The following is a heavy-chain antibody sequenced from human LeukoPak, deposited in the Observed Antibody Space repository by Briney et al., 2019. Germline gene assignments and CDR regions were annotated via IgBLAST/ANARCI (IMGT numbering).Heavy chain of an antibody. CDR2: ISYDGSNK. CDR3: ARDGLHCSGGSCYSRPDY. Sequence: GGSLRLSCAASGFTFSSYAMHWVRQAPGKGLEWVAVISYDGSNKYYADSVKGRFTISRDNSKNTLYLQMNSLRAEDTAVYYCARDGLHCSGGSCYSRPDYWGQGTLVTVSS. V-gene: IGHV3-30*01. CDR1: GFTFSSYA. J-gene: IGHJ4*02. D-gene: IGHD2-15*01.